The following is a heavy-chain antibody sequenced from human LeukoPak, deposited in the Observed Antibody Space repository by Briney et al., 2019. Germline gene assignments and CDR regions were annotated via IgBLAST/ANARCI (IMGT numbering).Heavy chain of an antibody. CDR3: ARARDSGYDSDAFDI. Sequence: SETLSLTCTVSGGSISSYYWSWIRQPPGKGLEWIGYICYSGSTNYNLSLKSRVTISVDTSKNQFSLKLSSVTAADTAVYYCARARDSGYDSDAFDIWGQGTMVTVSS. D-gene: IGHD5-12*01. CDR2: ICYSGST. V-gene: IGHV4-59*01. CDR1: GGSISSYY. J-gene: IGHJ3*02.